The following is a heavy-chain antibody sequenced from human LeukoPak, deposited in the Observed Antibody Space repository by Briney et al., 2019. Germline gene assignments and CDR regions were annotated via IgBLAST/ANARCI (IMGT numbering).Heavy chain of an antibody. D-gene: IGHD3-3*01. V-gene: IGHV4-59*01. CDR3: ARAGGSDFWSTAYYYYMDV. Sequence: SETLSLTCTVSGDSISSFYWSWLRQSPGKGLEWLGYIYYSGSTNYNPSLKSRVTISVARSKNQFSLKLTSVTAADTAVYYCARAGGSDFWSTAYYYYMDVWGKGTTVTASS. CDR1: GDSISSFY. CDR2: IYYSGST. J-gene: IGHJ6*03.